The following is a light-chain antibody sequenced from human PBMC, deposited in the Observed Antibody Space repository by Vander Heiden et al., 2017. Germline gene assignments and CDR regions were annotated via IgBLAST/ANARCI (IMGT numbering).Light chain of an antibody. J-gene: IGLJ2*01. CDR2: SNN. CDR1: SSNIGSNT. Sequence: QSVLTQPPSASGTPGQRVTISCSGSSSNIGSNTVNWYQQLPGTAPKLLIYSNNQRPSGVPDRFSASKSATSASPAISGLQSEDEADYYCAARDDSLNWLFGGGTKLTVL. CDR3: AARDDSLNWL. V-gene: IGLV1-44*01.